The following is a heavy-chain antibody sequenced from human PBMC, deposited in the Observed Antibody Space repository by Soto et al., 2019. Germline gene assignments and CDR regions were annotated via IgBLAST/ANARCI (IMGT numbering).Heavy chain of an antibody. V-gene: IGHV4-30-4*01. CDR2: DYHNGHN. CDR1: GGSVGTGDYA. Sequence: QVQLQESGPGLVKPSQTLSLTCTVSGGSVGTGDYAWNWIRQAPGKDLEWLAYDYHNGHNYQNLSLKGRASISVDTSKNQFSLDLRSVTAADTAVYDCAGERYRFWKGPVDLWGRGTLVTVAS. CDR3: AGERYRFWKGPVDL. D-gene: IGHD3-3*01. J-gene: IGHJ2*01.